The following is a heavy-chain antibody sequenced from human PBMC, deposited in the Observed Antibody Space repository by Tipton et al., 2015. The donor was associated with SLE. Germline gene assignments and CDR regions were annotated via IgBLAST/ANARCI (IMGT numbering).Heavy chain of an antibody. CDR3: ARTAGRSVKLWYFDL. J-gene: IGHJ2*01. CDR1: VASINSSSYY. D-gene: IGHD5-18*01. CDR2: VFYSGTT. Sequence: TLSLTCTVSVASINSSSYYWAWIRQPPGKGLEWIGSVFYSGTTYYNPSLKSRVTISLDTSKNQFSLKVNSVTAADTAVYYCARTAGRSVKLWYFDLWGRGTLVTVSS. V-gene: IGHV4-39*07.